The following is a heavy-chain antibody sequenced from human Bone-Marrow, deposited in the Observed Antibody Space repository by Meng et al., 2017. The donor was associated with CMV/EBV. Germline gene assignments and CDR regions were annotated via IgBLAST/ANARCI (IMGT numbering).Heavy chain of an antibody. CDR1: GFTFSSYA. D-gene: IGHD1-26*01. CDR3: VTDSGGAPWDY. V-gene: IGHV3-30-3*01. CDR2: ISYDGSNK. Sequence: GESLKISCAASGFTFSSYAMHWVRQAPGKGLEWVAVISYDGSNKYYADSVKGRFTISRDNSKNTLFLQMNSLRIEDTAVYYCVTDSGGAPWDYWGQGTLVTVSS. J-gene: IGHJ4*02.